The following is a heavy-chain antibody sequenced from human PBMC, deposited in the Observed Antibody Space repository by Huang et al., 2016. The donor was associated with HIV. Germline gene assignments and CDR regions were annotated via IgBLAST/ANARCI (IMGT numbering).Heavy chain of an antibody. D-gene: IGHD6-13*01. J-gene: IGHJ4*02. CDR3: AKADSGAAAGSLVDY. CDR2: ITGSGSSS. Sequence: EVQLLESGGGLVQPGGSVRLSCAASGFPFSSYAMSWVRQAPGKVREWVSSITGSGSSSYYADAVKGRFTISRDNSKNTLYLQMNSLRAEDTAIYYCAKADSGAAAGSLVDYWGQGTLVTVSS. V-gene: IGHV3-23*01. CDR1: GFPFSSYA.